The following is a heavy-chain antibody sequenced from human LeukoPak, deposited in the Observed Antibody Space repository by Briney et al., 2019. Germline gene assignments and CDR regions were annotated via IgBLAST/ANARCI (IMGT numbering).Heavy chain of an antibody. CDR3: AKADTPPPLRGPYFDY. J-gene: IGHJ4*02. V-gene: IGHV3-23*01. D-gene: IGHD3-16*01. CDR1: GFSFHNFG. CDR2: ISGSGDTT. Sequence: PGGSLRLSCAASGFSFHNFGMSWVRQAPGKGLEWVSTISGSGDTTYYADSVKGRFTISKDNSKNTLYLQLNSLRVEDTAVYFCAKADTPPPLRGPYFDYWGQGTLVTVSS.